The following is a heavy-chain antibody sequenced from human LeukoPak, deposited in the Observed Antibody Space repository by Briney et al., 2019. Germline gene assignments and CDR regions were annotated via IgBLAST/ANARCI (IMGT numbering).Heavy chain of an antibody. V-gene: IGHV4-59*01. D-gene: IGHD3-9*01. CDR3: ARGRYSAGDNWFDP. Sequence: PSETLSLTCTVSGGSITSSYWSWIRQSPGKGLEWGGYIHYTGSTNYNPSLKGRVTMLIDTSKIQFSLKLSSVTAADTAVYYCARGRYSAGDNWFDPWGQGTLVTVSS. CDR2: IHYTGST. CDR1: GGSITSSY. J-gene: IGHJ5*02.